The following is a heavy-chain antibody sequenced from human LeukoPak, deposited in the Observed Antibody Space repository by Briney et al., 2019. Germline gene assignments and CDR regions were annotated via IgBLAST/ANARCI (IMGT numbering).Heavy chain of an antibody. CDR1: GFTFSSYS. CDR2: ISSSSSYI. Sequence: GGSLRLSCAASGFTFSSYSMNWVRQAPGKGLEWVSSISSSSSYIYYADSVKGRFTISRDNAKNSLYLQMNSLRAEDTAVYYCARDLMLLWFGELFGHFDYWGQGTLVTVSS. D-gene: IGHD3-10*01. V-gene: IGHV3-21*01. J-gene: IGHJ4*02. CDR3: ARDLMLLWFGELFGHFDY.